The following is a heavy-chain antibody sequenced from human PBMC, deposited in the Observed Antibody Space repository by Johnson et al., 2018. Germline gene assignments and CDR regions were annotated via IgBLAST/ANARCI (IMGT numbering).Heavy chain of an antibody. CDR2: INYRGST. D-gene: IGHD3-9*01. V-gene: IGHV4-61*01. Sequence: QVQLQESGPGQVKXSETLSLTCIVSGGSVISDSYHWNWIRQPPGKGLEWIGYINYRGSTKFNPSLKSRVTISVDTSKNQFSLEMTSVSAADTAMYYCARVRNYALDVGGLGATVTVSS. CDR1: GGSVISDSYH. CDR3: ARVRNYALDV. J-gene: IGHJ6*02.